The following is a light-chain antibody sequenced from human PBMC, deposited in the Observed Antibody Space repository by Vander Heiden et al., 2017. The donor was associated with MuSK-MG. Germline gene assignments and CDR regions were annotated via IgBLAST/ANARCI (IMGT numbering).Light chain of an antibody. J-gene: IGKJ4*01. CDR3: QQRSNCPLT. CDR1: QSVSSY. V-gene: IGKV3-11*01. Sequence: DIVLTHSPATLSLSPGERATLSCRASQSVSSYLAWYQQKPGQAPRLLIYDASNRATGIPARFSGSGSGTDFTLTISSLEPEDFAVYYCQQRSNCPLTFGGGTKVEIK. CDR2: DAS.